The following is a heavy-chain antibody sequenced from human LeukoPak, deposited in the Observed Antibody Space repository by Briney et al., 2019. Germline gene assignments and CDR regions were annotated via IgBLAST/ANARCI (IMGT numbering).Heavy chain of an antibody. J-gene: IGHJ3*02. CDR2: INPNSGNT. CDR3: ARATHDYDCSGYPHDAFDI. V-gene: IGHV1-8*03. D-gene: IGHD3-22*01. CDR1: GHTFTSYH. Sequence: ASVKVSCKASGHTFTSYHINWVRHATGQGLEWMGWINPNSGNTGYAQKFQGRVTITRNTSISTAYMELSSLRSEDTAVYYCARATHDYDCSGYPHDAFDIWVHGTMVTVSS.